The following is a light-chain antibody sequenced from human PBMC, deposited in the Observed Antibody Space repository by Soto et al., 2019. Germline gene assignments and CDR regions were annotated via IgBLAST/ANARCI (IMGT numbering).Light chain of an antibody. CDR1: QSIGRN. CDR2: TSS. Sequence: DIQMTQSPASLSASVGDRVNISCRASQSIGRNLNWYQQKPGKAPKLLIFTSSSLQSGVPSRFSGSGSGTDFMFTISNLQPDDVATYYCQKYDSAPLTFGGGTKVDIK. V-gene: IGKV1-39*01. J-gene: IGKJ4*01. CDR3: QKYDSAPLT.